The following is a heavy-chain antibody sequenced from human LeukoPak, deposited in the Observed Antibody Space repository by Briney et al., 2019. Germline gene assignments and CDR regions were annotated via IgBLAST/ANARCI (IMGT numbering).Heavy chain of an antibody. CDR2: ISGSGSVS. CDR3: ARDGGFGFLAAFDI. CDR1: GFTFSSYS. D-gene: IGHD3-10*01. Sequence: GGSLRLSCAASGFTFSSYSMNWVSQAPGKGLEWISYISGSGSVSYYEDSVKGRFTISRDNAKNSLYLQMNSLRDEDTALYYCARDGGFGFLAAFDIWGQGTMVTVS. V-gene: IGHV3-48*02. J-gene: IGHJ3*02.